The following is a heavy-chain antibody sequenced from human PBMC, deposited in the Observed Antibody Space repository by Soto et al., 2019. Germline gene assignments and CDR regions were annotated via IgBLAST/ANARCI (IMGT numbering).Heavy chain of an antibody. Sequence: SGESLKISCQASGYSFSSSWIGWVRQMPGKGLEWMGIIDPNDSQTIYSPSFQGQVTISADKSIDTAYLQWSSLKTSDTAMYYCARHAGNSWKGDYFDYWGQGALVTVSS. J-gene: IGHJ4*02. V-gene: IGHV5-51*01. D-gene: IGHD6-13*01. CDR2: IDPNDSQT. CDR3: ARHAGNSWKGDYFDY. CDR1: GYSFSSSW.